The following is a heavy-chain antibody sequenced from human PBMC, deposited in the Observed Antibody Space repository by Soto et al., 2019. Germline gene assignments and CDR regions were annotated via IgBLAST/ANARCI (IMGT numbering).Heavy chain of an antibody. CDR2: IWYDGSNK. CDR1: GFTFSSYG. CDR3: ARGVDYYDSSGYHPWTFDP. V-gene: IGHV3-33*01. Sequence: GGSLRLSCAASGFTFSSYGMHWVRQAPGKGLEWVAVIWYDGSNKYYADSVKGRFTISRVNSKNTLYLQMNSLRAEDTAVYYCARGVDYYDSSGYHPWTFDPWGQGTLVTVSS. D-gene: IGHD3-22*01. J-gene: IGHJ5*02.